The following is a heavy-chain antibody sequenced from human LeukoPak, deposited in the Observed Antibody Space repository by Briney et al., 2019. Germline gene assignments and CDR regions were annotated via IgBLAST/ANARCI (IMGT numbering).Heavy chain of an antibody. CDR2: IYYSGST. Sequence: SETLSLTCTVSGGSISSYYWSWIRRPPGKGLEWIGYIYYSGSTNYNPSLKSRVTISVDTSKNQFSLKLSSVTAADTAVYYCARGPYYDSGAFDIWGQGAMVTVSS. V-gene: IGHV4-59*01. CDR1: GGSISSYY. D-gene: IGHD3-22*01. CDR3: ARGPYYDSGAFDI. J-gene: IGHJ3*02.